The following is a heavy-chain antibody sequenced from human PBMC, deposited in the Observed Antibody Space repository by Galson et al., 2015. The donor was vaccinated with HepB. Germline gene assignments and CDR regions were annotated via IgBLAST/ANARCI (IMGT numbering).Heavy chain of an antibody. CDR2: ISWKATSI. V-gene: IGHV3-9*01. J-gene: IGHJ6*02. CDR1: GFNFEDYA. CDR3: ARDVTMSGSRRYFYFYSMDV. D-gene: IGHD3-3*01. Sequence: SLRLSCAGSGFNFEDYAMHWVRQGPGRGLEWVSGISWKATSIAYGDSVKGRFTISRDNAKKSLYLQMNNLRPEDTAVYYCARDVTMSGSRRYFYFYSMDVWGRGTTVTVSS.